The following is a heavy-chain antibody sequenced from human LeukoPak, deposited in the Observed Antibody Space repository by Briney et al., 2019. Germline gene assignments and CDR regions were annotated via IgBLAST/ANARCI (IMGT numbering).Heavy chain of an antibody. J-gene: IGHJ5*02. CDR1: GFNFDDYA. CDR3: ARDLGQYYDTSDNWFDP. V-gene: IGHV3-9*01. Sequence: GGSLRLSCAASGFNFDDYAMHWVRQAPGKGLEWVSGITWNSDSIGYADSVKGRFIISRDNAKNTLNLQMNSLRAEDTAVYYCARDLGQYYDTSDNWFDPWGQGTLVTVSS. CDR2: ITWNSDSI. D-gene: IGHD3-22*01.